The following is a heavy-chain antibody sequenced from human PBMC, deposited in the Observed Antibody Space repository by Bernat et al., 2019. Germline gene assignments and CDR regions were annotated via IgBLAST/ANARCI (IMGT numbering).Heavy chain of an antibody. V-gene: IGHV3-30-3*01. CDR2: ISYDGSNK. J-gene: IGHJ4*02. D-gene: IGHD3-3*01. Sequence: VQLLESGGGLVQTGGSLRLSCAASGFTFSSYAMHWVRQAPGKGLEWVAVISYDGSNKYYADSVKGRFTISRDNSKNTLYLQMNSLRAEDTAVYYCARAKTRSGYYMVYWGQGTLVTVSS. CDR1: GFTFSSYA. CDR3: ARAKTRSGYYMVY.